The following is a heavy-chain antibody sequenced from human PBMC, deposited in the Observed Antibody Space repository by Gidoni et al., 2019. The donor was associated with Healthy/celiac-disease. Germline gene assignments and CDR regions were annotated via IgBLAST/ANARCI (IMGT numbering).Heavy chain of an antibody. J-gene: IGHJ6*02. Sequence: VQLVESGGGLVQPGGSLRLSCAASGFTFSRYSMNWVRQAPGKGLEWVSYISSSSSTIYYADSVKGRFTISRDNAKNSLYLQMNSLRDEDTAVYYCASLVVPAATPNYYYGMDVWGQGTTVTVSS. CDR2: ISSSSSTI. D-gene: IGHD2-2*01. V-gene: IGHV3-48*02. CDR1: GFTFSRYS. CDR3: ASLVVPAATPNYYYGMDV.